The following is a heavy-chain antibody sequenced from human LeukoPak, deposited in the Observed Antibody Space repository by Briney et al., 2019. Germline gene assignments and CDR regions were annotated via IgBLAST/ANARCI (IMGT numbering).Heavy chain of an antibody. Sequence: GASLRISCEVSGINVSAHFMTLVRKAPGKGLEWGSAIDNDAITDYTDSVQCRFTVSRDTSKNPRYLQMHRLRIEDTAVYYYAREMGGLQCDSCGQGTLVSVSS. CDR2: IDNDAIT. D-gene: IGHD5-24*01. CDR1: GINVSAHF. CDR3: AREMGGLQCDS. J-gene: IGHJ5*01. V-gene: IGHV3-53*01.